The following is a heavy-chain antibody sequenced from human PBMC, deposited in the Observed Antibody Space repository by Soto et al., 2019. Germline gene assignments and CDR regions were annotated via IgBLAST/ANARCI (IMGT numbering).Heavy chain of an antibody. D-gene: IGHD4-17*01. CDR1: GFSLSTSGVG. Sequence: QITLKESGPTLVKPTQTLTLTCTFSGFSLSTSGVGVGWIRQPPGKALAWLALVYWDDDKRYSPAMKSRLTIPKAPSKNQVVHTMTSMDPVDTATYYCAHRRDRDYAFAPDTFDIWGQGTMVTVSS. CDR2: VYWDDDK. J-gene: IGHJ3*02. V-gene: IGHV2-5*02. CDR3: AHRRDRDYAFAPDTFDI.